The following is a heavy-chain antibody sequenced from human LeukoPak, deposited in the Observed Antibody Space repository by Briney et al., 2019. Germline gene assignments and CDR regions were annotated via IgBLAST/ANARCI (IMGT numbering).Heavy chain of an antibody. Sequence: PGGSLRLSCAASGFSFSSYAMQWVRQAPGTGLEWVAVISRDEDNKHYADSVKGRFTISRDNSKNILYLQMNSLTAEDTAVYWCAKDPINWGSIYFDCWGQGTLVTASS. CDR1: GFSFSSYA. CDR2: ISRDEDNK. D-gene: IGHD7-27*01. CDR3: AKDPINWGSIYFDC. J-gene: IGHJ4*02. V-gene: IGHV3-30-3*01.